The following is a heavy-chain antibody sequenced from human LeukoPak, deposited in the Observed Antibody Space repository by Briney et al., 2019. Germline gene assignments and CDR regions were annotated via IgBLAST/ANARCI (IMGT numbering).Heavy chain of an antibody. CDR1: GFTFSNYA. CDR2: ISYDGSNK. D-gene: IGHD3-10*01. V-gene: IGHV3-30-3*01. CDR3: AREITIVRGVTPETRFDP. J-gene: IGHJ5*02. Sequence: GGSLRLSCAASGFTFSNYAMHWLRQAPGKGLEWGAYISYDGSNKYYADSVKGRFTISRDNSKNTLDLQMNSLRAEDTALYFCAREITIVRGVTPETRFDPWGQGTLVTVSS.